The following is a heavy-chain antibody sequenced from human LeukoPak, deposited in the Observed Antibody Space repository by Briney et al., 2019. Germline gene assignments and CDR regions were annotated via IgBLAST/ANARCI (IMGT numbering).Heavy chain of an antibody. CDR2: VYTSGSI. CDR1: GASISSYY. CDR3: ARGAYYHDSSD. V-gene: IGHV4-4*07. J-gene: IGHJ4*02. D-gene: IGHD3-22*01. Sequence: PSETLSLTCTVSGASISSYYWSWIRQPAGKGLEWIGRVYTSGSINYNPSLKSRVTISVDASKNQFSLKPSSVTAADTAVYYCARGAYYHDSSDWGQGTLVTVSS.